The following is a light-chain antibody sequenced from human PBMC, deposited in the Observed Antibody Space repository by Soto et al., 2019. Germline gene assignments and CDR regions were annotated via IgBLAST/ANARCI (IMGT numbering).Light chain of an antibody. Sequence: QSVLTQPPSASGTPGQRVIISCSGSSSNIGSNTVHWYQQLPGTAPKLFIYSNNQRPSGVPDRFSGSKSGTSASLAISGLQSEDEADYYCAAWDDSLNGVVFGEGTKLTVL. CDR2: SNN. V-gene: IGLV1-44*01. CDR1: SSNIGSNT. CDR3: AAWDDSLNGVV. J-gene: IGLJ2*01.